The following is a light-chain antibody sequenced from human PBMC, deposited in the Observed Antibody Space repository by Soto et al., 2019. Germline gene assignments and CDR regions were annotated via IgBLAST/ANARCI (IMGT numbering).Light chain of an antibody. CDR3: CSYAGSSTPLI. Sequence: QSVLTQPASVSGSPGQSITISCTGTSSDVGNYNLVSWYQQHPGKAPKLMIYGVSKRPSGVSNRFSGSKSGNTASLTISGLQAEVEADYYCCSYAGSSTPLIFGTGTKVTVL. V-gene: IGLV2-23*02. CDR2: GVS. J-gene: IGLJ1*01. CDR1: SSDVGNYNL.